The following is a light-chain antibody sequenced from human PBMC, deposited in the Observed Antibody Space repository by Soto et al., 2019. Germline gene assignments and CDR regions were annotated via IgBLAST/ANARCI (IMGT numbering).Light chain of an antibody. V-gene: IGKV3-11*01. CDR3: QQRSDWPST. CDR1: QSVSRY. J-gene: IGKJ4*01. Sequence: EIVLTQSPATLSLSPGERATLSCRASQSVSRYLAWYQQKPGQAPRLLIYDASNRATGIPGRFSGSGSGTDFTLTISSLEPEDVAVYYCQQRSDWPSTFGGGTKVQIK. CDR2: DAS.